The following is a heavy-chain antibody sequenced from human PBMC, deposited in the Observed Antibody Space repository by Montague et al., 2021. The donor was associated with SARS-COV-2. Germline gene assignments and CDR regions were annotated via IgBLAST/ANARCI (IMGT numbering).Heavy chain of an antibody. Sequence: SETLSLTCTVSGGSIRSYYWSWIRQPPGKGLEWIGYIYSGGSTNYNPSLKSRVTMSVDSSKNQFSLRLSSVTAADTAVYYCARYGSYFEHWGQGTLVTVSS. CDR2: IYSGGST. CDR1: GGSIRSYY. J-gene: IGHJ4*02. CDR3: ARYGSYFEH. V-gene: IGHV4-59*03. D-gene: IGHD1-26*01.